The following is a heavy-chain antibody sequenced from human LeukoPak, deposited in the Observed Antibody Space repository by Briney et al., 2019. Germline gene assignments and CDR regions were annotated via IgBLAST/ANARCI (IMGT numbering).Heavy chain of an antibody. J-gene: IGHJ2*01. CDR1: GGSFSGYY. CDR3: TRRSTFWYFDL. Sequence: NPSETLSLTCAVYGGSFSGYYWTWIRQPPGKGLEWIGEIHYSGSATYNPSLKSRVTISVDTSKNQFSLKMNSVTAADTAVYYCTRRSTFWYFDLWGRGTLVTVSS. CDR2: IHYSGSA. V-gene: IGHV4-34*01.